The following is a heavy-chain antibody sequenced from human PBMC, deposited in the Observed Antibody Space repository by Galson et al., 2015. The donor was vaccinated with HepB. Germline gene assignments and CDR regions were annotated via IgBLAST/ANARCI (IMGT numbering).Heavy chain of an antibody. CDR3: AKDGGRYSGSYYGYYGMDV. CDR2: IWYDGSNK. Sequence: SLRLSCAASGFTFSSYGMHWVRQAPGKGLEWVAVIWYDGSNKYYADSVKGRFTISRDNSKKTLYLQMNSLRAEDTAVYYCAKDGGRYSGSYYGYYGMDVWGQGTTVTVSS. V-gene: IGHV3-33*06. D-gene: IGHD1-26*01. CDR1: GFTFSSYG. J-gene: IGHJ6*02.